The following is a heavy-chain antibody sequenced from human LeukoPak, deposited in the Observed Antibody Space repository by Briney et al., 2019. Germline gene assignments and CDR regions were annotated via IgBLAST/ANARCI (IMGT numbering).Heavy chain of an antibody. Sequence: GGSLRLSCAASGFTFSSYWMSWVRQAPGKGLEWVSYISSSSGSTIYYADSVKGRFTISRDNAKNSLYLQMNSLRAEDTAVYYCARGASKGGYSYGELFDYWGQGTLVTVSS. V-gene: IGHV3-48*04. CDR1: GFTFSSYW. J-gene: IGHJ4*02. CDR3: ARGASKGGYSYGELFDY. CDR2: ISSSSGSTI. D-gene: IGHD5-18*01.